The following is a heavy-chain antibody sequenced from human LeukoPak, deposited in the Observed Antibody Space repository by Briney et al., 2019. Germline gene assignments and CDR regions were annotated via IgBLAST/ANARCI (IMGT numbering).Heavy chain of an antibody. CDR2: INAKSGDT. J-gene: IGHJ5*02. CDR3: ARGTGFNWFDP. CDR1: GYTFTDYY. Sequence: ASVKVSCKASGYTFTDYYVHWVRQAPGQGLEWMGRINAKSGDTNAAQRFQGRATMTRDTSISTAYMELSRLRSDDTAVYYCARGTGFNWFDPWGQGTLVTVSS. D-gene: IGHD3/OR15-3a*01. V-gene: IGHV1-2*06.